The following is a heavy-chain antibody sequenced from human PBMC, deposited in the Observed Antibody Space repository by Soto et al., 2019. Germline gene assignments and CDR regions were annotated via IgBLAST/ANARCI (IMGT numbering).Heavy chain of an antibody. Sequence: KPSETLSLTCTVSGGSISSSSYYWGWIRQPPGKGLEWIGSIYYSGSTYYNPSLKSRVTISVDTSKNQFSLKLSSVTAADTAVYYCARLVAGTGTKKGRFQLINWFDPWGQGTLVTVSS. CDR2: IYYSGST. CDR3: ARLVAGTGTKKGRFQLINWFDP. D-gene: IGHD6-19*01. CDR1: GGSISSSSYY. J-gene: IGHJ5*02. V-gene: IGHV4-39*01.